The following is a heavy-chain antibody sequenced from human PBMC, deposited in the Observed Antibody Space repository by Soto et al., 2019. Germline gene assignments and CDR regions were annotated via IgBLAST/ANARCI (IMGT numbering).Heavy chain of an antibody. V-gene: IGHV3-30*18. J-gene: IGHJ4*02. D-gene: IGHD6-13*01. CDR2: ISYDGSNK. CDR3: AKGGSSRWYEVYY. CDR1: GFTFSSYG. Sequence: QVQLVESGGGVVQPGRPLRLSCGASGFTFSSYGMHWVRQAPGKGLEWVAVISYDGSNKYYADSVKGRFTISRDNSKNTLYLQMNSLRAEDTAVYYCAKGGSSRWYEVYYWGQGTLVTVSS.